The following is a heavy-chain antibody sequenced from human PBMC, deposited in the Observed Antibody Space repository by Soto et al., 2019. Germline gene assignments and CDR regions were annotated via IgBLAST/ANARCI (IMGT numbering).Heavy chain of an antibody. CDR2: INPHSGST. Sequence: ASVKVSCKASGFSFTIHYFYWVRQDPGQGLEWMGWINPHSGSTKYAQKFQAGVSLTRDTSINTVYMEIQGLRSDDTAVYYCARGSFSTSRGGIDLWGQGTTVTVSS. V-gene: IGHV1-2*02. D-gene: IGHD3-16*02. CDR1: GFSFTIHY. J-gene: IGHJ6*02. CDR3: ARGSFSTSRGGIDL.